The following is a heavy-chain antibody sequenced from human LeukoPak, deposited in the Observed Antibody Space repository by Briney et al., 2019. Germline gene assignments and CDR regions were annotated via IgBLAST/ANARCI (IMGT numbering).Heavy chain of an antibody. CDR3: ARDARNDYGCLYYFDY. J-gene: IGHJ4*02. CDR2: IIPIFGIA. Sequence: GASVKVSCKASGGTFSSYAISWVRQAPAQGLEWMGRIIPIFGIANYAQKFQGRVTITADKSTSTAYMELSSLRSEDTAVYYCARDARNDYGCLYYFDYWGQGTLVTVSS. D-gene: IGHD4-17*01. CDR1: GGTFSSYA. V-gene: IGHV1-69*04.